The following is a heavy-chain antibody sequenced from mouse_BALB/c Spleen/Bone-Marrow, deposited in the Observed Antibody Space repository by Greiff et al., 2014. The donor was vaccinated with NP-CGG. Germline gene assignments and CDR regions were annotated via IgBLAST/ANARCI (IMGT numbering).Heavy chain of an antibody. V-gene: IGHV1-81*01. CDR3: ARCGGLRDFDY. CDR2: IYPGSGST. CDR1: GYTFTDYV. Sequence: QVQLQQSGPELVKPGASVKMSCKASGYTFTDYVISWVKQRTGQGLEWIGEIYPGSGSTYYNEKFKGKATLTADKSSNTAYMRLSSLTSEDSAVYFCARCGGLRDFDYWGQGTTLTVSS. D-gene: IGHD2-4*01. J-gene: IGHJ2*01.